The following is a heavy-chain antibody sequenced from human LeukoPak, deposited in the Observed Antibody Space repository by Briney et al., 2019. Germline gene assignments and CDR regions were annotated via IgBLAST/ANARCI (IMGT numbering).Heavy chain of an antibody. Sequence: GGSLRLSCAASGFTFSSYWMSWVRQAPGKGLEWVSAISGSGGSTYYADSVKGRFTISRDNSKNTLYLQMNSLRAEDTAVYYCARDQYIGRYYFDYWGQGTLVTVSS. J-gene: IGHJ4*02. CDR3: ARDQYIGRYYFDY. D-gene: IGHD6-6*01. V-gene: IGHV3-23*01. CDR2: ISGSGGST. CDR1: GFTFSSYW.